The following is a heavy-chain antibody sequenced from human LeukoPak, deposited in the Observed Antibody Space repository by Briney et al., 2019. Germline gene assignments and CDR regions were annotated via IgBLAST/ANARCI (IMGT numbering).Heavy chain of an antibody. CDR2: INPNSGGT. J-gene: IGHJ4*02. Sequence: ASVKVSCKASGYTFTGYYMHWVRQAPGQGLEWMGWINPNSGGTNYAEKFQGRVTMTRDTSISTTYMELNRLRSDDTAVYYCAGLAVAGSPFDYWGQGTLVTVSS. D-gene: IGHD6-19*01. CDR3: AGLAVAGSPFDY. CDR1: GYTFTGYY. V-gene: IGHV1-2*02.